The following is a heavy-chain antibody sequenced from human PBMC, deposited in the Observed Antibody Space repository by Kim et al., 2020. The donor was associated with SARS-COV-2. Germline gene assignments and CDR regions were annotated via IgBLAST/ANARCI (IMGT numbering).Heavy chain of an antibody. V-gene: IGHV4-34*01. CDR3: ARGSLINRGYYDILTGSPWAFDI. J-gene: IGHJ3*02. Sequence: SETLSLTCAVYGGSFSGYYWSWIRQPPGKGLEWIGEINHSGSTNYNPSLKSRVTISVDTSKNQFSLKLSSVTAADTAVYYCARGSLINRGYYDILTGSPWAFDIWGQGTMVTVSS. CDR1: GGSFSGYY. D-gene: IGHD3-9*01. CDR2: INHSGST.